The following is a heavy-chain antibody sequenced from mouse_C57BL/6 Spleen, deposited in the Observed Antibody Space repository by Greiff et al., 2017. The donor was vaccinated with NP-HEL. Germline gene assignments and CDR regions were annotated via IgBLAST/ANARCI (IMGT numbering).Heavy chain of an antibody. J-gene: IGHJ1*03. CDR1: GFTFSSYA. V-gene: IGHV5-4*01. CDR2: ISDGGSYT. Sequence: EVKLVESGGGLVKPGGSLKLSCAASGFTFSSYAMSWVRQTPEKRLEWVATISDGGSYTYYPDNVKGRFTISRDNAKNNLYLQMSHLKSEDTAMYYCARDYSKPYFDVWGTGTTVTVSS. CDR3: ARDYSKPYFDV. D-gene: IGHD2-5*01.